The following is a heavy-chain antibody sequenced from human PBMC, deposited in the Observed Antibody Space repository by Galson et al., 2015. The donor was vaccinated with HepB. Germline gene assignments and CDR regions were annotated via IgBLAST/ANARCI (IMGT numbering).Heavy chain of an antibody. CDR2: ISGSSSTI. CDR3: ARDPPRPHYDLWSVYRPYYYYGMDV. V-gene: IGHV3-48*02. Sequence: SLRLSCAASGFTFSSYSMNWVRQAPGKGLEWVSYISGSSSTIYYADSVKGRFTISRDNAKNSLYLQMNSLRDEDTAVYYCARDPPRPHYDLWSVYRPYYYYGMDVWGQGTTVTVSS. CDR1: GFTFSSYS. J-gene: IGHJ6*02. D-gene: IGHD3-3*01.